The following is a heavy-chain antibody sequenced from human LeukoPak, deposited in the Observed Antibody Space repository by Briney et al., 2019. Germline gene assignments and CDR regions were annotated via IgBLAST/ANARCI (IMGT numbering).Heavy chain of an antibody. CDR1: GVTFSSYA. CDR2: ISGSGGST. D-gene: IGHD1-26*01. Sequence: GGSLRLSCAASGVTFSSYAMSWVRQAPGKGLEWVSAISGSGGSTYYADSVKGRFTISRDNSKNTLYLQMNSLRAEDTAVYYYAKETNYATSPFDYWGQGTLVTVSS. J-gene: IGHJ4*02. CDR3: AKETNYATSPFDY. V-gene: IGHV3-23*01.